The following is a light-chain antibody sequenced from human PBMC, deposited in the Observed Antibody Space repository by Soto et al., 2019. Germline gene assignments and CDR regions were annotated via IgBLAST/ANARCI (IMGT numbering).Light chain of an antibody. J-gene: IGKJ4*01. V-gene: IGKV3-15*01. CDR1: QSVSTN. CDR2: GAS. CDR3: QQYNDWPLT. Sequence: EIVMTQSPATLSVSPGERASLSCRASQSVSTNLAWYQQKPAQAPRLLIYGASTRATGIPARFSGGGSGTESTLTISSPQSADFAVYYCQQYNDWPLTFGGGTKVEIK.